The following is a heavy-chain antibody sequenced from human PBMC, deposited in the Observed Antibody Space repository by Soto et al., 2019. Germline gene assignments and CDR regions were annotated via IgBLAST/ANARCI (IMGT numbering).Heavy chain of an antibody. CDR1: GGSVSGYF. V-gene: IGHV4-34*01. J-gene: IGHJ4*02. D-gene: IGHD2-15*01. CDR3: ARRYCSDSYCSYFDY. Sequence: SETLSLTCAVYGGSVSGYFWSWIRQPPGKGLEWIGEINHSGITSYSPSLDSRVTTSVDTSKNQFSLRLSSVTAADTAIYYCARRYCSDSYCSYFDYWGRGTLVTVSS. CDR2: INHSGIT.